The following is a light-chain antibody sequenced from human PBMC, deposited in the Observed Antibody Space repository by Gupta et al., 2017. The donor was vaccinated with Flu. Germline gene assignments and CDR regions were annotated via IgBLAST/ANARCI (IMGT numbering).Light chain of an antibody. CDR1: NIGSPS. CDR2: DDS. Sequence: NIGSPSVHCYQQKSGLSPLLVVFDDSARPSGIPERFSGSNSWNTATLTITRVEAGDEADYYCQVYTDSSDHPLYVFGTGTKVTVL. V-gene: IGLV3-21*02. J-gene: IGLJ1*01. CDR3: QVYTDSSDHPLYV.